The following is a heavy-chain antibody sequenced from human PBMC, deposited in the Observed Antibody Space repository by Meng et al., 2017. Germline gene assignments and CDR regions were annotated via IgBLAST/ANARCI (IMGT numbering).Heavy chain of an antibody. CDR1: GFTFSSYA. J-gene: IGHJ4*02. CDR2: ISGICGST. Sequence: VQVAESGSGLVKSCGSPRLYCSCSGFTFSSYAMSWVLQAPGKGLEWVAAISGICGSTYYADSVTGRFTISRDNSKNALYLQMNSLRAEDTAVYYCAKWEYSSSSGRYFDYWGQGTLVTVSS. CDR3: AKWEYSSSSGRYFDY. V-gene: IGHV3-23*04. D-gene: IGHD6-6*01.